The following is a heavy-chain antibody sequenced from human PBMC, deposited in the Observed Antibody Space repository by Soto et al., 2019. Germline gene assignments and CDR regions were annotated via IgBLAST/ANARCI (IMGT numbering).Heavy chain of an antibody. J-gene: IGHJ4*02. D-gene: IGHD2-8*01. CDR3: ANWVEGTMVYFDY. V-gene: IGHV3-23*01. CDR2: ISGNGDRT. Sequence: PGGSLRLSCAASGFTFSNHAMTWARQAPGKGLEWVSSISGNGDRTYYADSVKGRFTISRDNFKSTLYLQMNSLRADDSAVYYCANWVEGTMVYFDYWSLGTLVTVSS. CDR1: GFTFSNHA.